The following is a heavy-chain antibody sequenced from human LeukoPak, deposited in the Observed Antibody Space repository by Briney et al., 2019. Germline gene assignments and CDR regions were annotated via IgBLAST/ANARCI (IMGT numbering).Heavy chain of an antibody. CDR1: GYTFTGYY. Sequence: ASVKVSCKTSGYTFTGYYIHWVRQAPGQGPEWMGWINPNSGVTNYAQKFQGRVTMTGDTAISTAYMELNRLTSDDTAVYYCARVLSADSSGYYYFFWGQGTPVTVSS. J-gene: IGHJ4*02. V-gene: IGHV1-2*02. CDR3: ARVLSADSSGYYYFF. CDR2: INPNSGVT. D-gene: IGHD3-22*01.